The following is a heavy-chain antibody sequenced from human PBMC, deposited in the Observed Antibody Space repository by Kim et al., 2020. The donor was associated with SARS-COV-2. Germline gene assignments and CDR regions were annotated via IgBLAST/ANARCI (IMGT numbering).Heavy chain of an antibody. D-gene: IGHD2-21*01. CDR1: GASIDIGGYF. CDR3: ACVMGVLVAFYF. V-gene: IGHV4-31*03. Sequence: SETLSLTCTVSGASIDIGGYFWSWIRQHPGKGREWIGYMHYSGTSYYNASLKRRIAISIDASKNQFSLNLSAVTAADTADYFCACVMGVLVAFYFWGPG. J-gene: IGHJ3*01. CDR2: MHYSGTS.